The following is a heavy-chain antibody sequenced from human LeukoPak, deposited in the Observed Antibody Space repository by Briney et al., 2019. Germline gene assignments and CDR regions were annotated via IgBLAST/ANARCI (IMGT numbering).Heavy chain of an antibody. CDR1: GGTFSSYA. Sequence: GASVKVSCKASGGTFSSYAISWVRQAPGQGLEWMGGIIPIFGTANYAQKFQGRVTITADESTSTAYMELSSLRSEDTAVYYCARGSYYGSGSYWPDWGQGTLVTVSS. J-gene: IGHJ4*02. CDR3: ARGSYYGSGSYWPD. CDR2: IIPIFGTA. D-gene: IGHD3-10*01. V-gene: IGHV1-69*13.